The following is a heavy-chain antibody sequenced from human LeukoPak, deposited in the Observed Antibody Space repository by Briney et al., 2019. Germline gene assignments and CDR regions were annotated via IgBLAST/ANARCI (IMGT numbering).Heavy chain of an antibody. V-gene: IGHV4-39*01. CDR1: GGSISSSSYY. Sequence: SETLSLTCTVSGGSISSSSYYWGWIRQPPGKGLEWIGSIYYSGSTYYNPSLKSRVTIFVDTSKNQFSLKLSSVTAADTAVYYCARHEFVGATVFDYWGQGTLVTVSS. CDR3: ARHEFVGATVFDY. D-gene: IGHD1-26*01. CDR2: IYYSGST. J-gene: IGHJ4*02.